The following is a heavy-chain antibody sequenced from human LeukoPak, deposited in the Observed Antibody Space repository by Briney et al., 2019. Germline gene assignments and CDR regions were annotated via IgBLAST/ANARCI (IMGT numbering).Heavy chain of an antibody. Sequence: ASVKVSCKASGGTFSSYAISWVRQAPGQGLEWMGGIIPIFGTANYAQKFQGRVTITADKSTSTAYMELSSLRSEDTAVYYCARARRTWELLSQYYFDYWGQGTLVTVSS. CDR2: IIPIFGTA. J-gene: IGHJ4*02. D-gene: IGHD1-26*01. V-gene: IGHV1-69*06. CDR3: ARARRTWELLSQYYFDY. CDR1: GGTFSSYA.